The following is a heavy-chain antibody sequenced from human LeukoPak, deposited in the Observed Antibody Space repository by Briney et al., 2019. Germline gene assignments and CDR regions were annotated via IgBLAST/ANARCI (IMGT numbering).Heavy chain of an antibody. CDR2: IYYSGST. Sequence: SETLSLTRTVSGGSISSYYWSWIRQPPGKGLEWIGYIYYSGSTNYNPSLKSRVTISVDTSKNQFSLKLSSVTAADTAVYYCASAGTPLLGYCSGGSCVWGGFDPWGQGTLVTVSS. D-gene: IGHD2-15*01. J-gene: IGHJ5*02. V-gene: IGHV4-59*01. CDR3: ASAGTPLLGYCSGGSCVWGGFDP. CDR1: GGSISSYY.